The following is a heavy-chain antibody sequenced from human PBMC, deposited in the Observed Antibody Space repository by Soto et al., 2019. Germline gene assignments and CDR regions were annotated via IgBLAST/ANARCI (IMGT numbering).Heavy chain of an antibody. CDR1: GFPFSSYV. CDR3: AKDSNKYSSSLRGRYFDY. CDR2: ISGGGSNT. J-gene: IGHJ4*02. D-gene: IGHD4-4*01. V-gene: IGHV3-23*01. Sequence: EVQLLESGGGLVQRGGSLRLSCAASGFPFSSYVRSWVRQAPGKGREWVSGISGGGSNTFYADSGKGRFTISRDNSKNTLLLKMNSLGAEDTAVYYCAKDSNKYSSSLRGRYFDYWGQGIGVTVSS.